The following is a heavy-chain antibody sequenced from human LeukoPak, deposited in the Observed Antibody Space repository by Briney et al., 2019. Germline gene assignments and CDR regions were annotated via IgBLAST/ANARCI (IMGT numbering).Heavy chain of an antibody. J-gene: IGHJ4*02. Sequence: SETLSLTCAVYGGSFSDYYWSWIRQPPGKGLEWIGVINHSGSTNYNPSLKSRATMSVDTSKSQFSLKLSSVTAADTAVYFCAGRGYCSGDTCPPGYWGQGTLVTVSS. CDR2: INHSGST. D-gene: IGHD2-15*01. CDR1: GGSFSDYY. CDR3: AGRGYCSGDTCPPGY. V-gene: IGHV4-34*01.